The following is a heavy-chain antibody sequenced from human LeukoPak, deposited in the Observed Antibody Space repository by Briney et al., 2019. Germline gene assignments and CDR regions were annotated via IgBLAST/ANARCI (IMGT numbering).Heavy chain of an antibody. V-gene: IGHV3-7*01. J-gene: IGHJ5*02. CDR2: IEPAGSAT. CDR3: GRLGYVSAVDT. CDR1: GFAFTSYW. D-gene: IGHD2-15*01. Sequence: GGSLRPSCGASGFAFTSYWMTWLRQAPGKGLEFVANIEPAGSATYYADSVKGRFTISRDNTKNLLYLQMNSLTAEDSAVYHCGRLGYVSAVDTWGQGALVAVSS.